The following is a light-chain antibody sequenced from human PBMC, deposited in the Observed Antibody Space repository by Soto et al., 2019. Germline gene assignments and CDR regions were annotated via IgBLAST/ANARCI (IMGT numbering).Light chain of an antibody. J-gene: IGKJ1*01. V-gene: IGKV1-5*01. CDR2: DAS. Sequence: IQMSEAPSSLSASVGNRVTITCRASQSISSWLAWYQQKPGKAPKLLIYDASSLESGVPSRFSGSGSGTEFTLTTSSLQPEDFATYYCQQYNSYPTTFGQGTKVDIK. CDR1: QSISSW. CDR3: QQYNSYPTT.